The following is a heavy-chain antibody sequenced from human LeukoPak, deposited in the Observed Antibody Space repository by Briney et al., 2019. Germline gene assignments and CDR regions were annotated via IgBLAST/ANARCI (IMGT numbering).Heavy chain of an antibody. Sequence: PGGSLRLSCAASGFTFSNYAMSWVRQAPGKGLEWVSTISGSGGSTYYADSVKGRFTISRDNSKNTLYLQMNSLRAEDTAVYYCAKPSRGSITIFGVVIDYWGQGTLVTVSS. V-gene: IGHV3-23*01. CDR1: GFTFSNYA. J-gene: IGHJ4*02. CDR2: ISGSGGST. CDR3: AKPSRGSITIFGVVIDY. D-gene: IGHD3-3*01.